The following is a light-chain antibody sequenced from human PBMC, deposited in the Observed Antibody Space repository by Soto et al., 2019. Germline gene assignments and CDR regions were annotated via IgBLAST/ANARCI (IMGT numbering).Light chain of an antibody. V-gene: IGLV2-11*01. CDR3: CSYAGSYTWV. CDR1: SSDVGGYKY. J-gene: IGLJ3*02. CDR2: DVS. Sequence: QSALTQPRSVSGSPGQSVTISCTGTSSDVGGYKYVSWYQQHPGTAPKLMIYDVSKRPSGVPDRFSGSKSGNTASLTISGLPDEDEADYYCCSYAGSYTWVFGGGTKLTVL.